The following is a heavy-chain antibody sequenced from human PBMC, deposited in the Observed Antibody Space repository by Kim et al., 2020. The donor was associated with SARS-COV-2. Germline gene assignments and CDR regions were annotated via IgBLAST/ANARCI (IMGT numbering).Heavy chain of an antibody. CDR3: ARDPRYSYGYGNYFDY. CDR1: GGSISSSNW. Sequence: SETLSLTCAVSGGSISSSNWWSWVRQPPGKGLEWIGEIYHSGSTNYNPSLKSRVTISVDKSKNQFSLKLSSVTAADTAVYYCARDPRYSYGYGNYFDYWGQGTLVTVSS. V-gene: IGHV4-4*02. J-gene: IGHJ4*02. CDR2: IYHSGST. D-gene: IGHD5-18*01.